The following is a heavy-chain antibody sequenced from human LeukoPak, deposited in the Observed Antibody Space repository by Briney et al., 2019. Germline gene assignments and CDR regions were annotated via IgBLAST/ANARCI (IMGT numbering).Heavy chain of an antibody. J-gene: IGHJ3*02. CDR3: ARLMGDCSSTSCYDAFDI. D-gene: IGHD2-2*01. CDR2: IWYDGSNK. V-gene: IGHV3-33*01. CDR1: GFTFRSYG. Sequence: GGSLRLSCAASGFTFRSYGMHWVRQAPGKGLEWVAVIWYDGSNKYYADSVKGRFTISRDNSKNTLYLQMNSLRAEDTAVYYCARLMGDCSSTSCYDAFDIWGQGTMVTVSS.